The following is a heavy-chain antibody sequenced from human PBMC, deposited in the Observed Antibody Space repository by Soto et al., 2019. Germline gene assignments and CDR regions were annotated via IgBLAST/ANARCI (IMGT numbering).Heavy chain of an antibody. Sequence: SLKLSGAASGFTFSSSRMNLVRQAPGKGLEWVSSISSSSYISYAQSVKCRFTISRDNAKNSLYLQMSTLRAEATAVYYCARQQPRYNSGSYLFDYWGQGTLVPVSS. D-gene: IGHD1-26*01. CDR3: ARQQPRYNSGSYLFDY. V-gene: IGHV3-21*01. J-gene: IGHJ4*02. CDR2: ISSSSYI. CDR1: GFTFSSSR.